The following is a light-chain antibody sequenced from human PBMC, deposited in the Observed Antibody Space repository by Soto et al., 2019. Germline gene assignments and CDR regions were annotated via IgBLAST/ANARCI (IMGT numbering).Light chain of an antibody. V-gene: IGKV1-33*01. CDR3: KQYETFSGT. Sequence: DIQMTQSPSSLSASLGDRVTITCQASQDIRYYLNWYQQKPGEAHKLLIYDASALPRGVQSRFSGSGSGTKFTLTIASLQPDDFATYYCKQYETFSGTFGPGTKVDI. CDR1: QDIRYY. CDR2: DAS. J-gene: IGKJ1*01.